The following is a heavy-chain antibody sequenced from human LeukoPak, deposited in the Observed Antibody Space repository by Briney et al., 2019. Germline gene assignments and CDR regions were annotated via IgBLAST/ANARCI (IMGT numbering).Heavy chain of an antibody. D-gene: IGHD4-23*01. Sequence: SETLSLTCAVYGGSFSGYYWSWIRQPPGKGLEWIGEINHSGSTNYNPSLKSRVTISVDTSKNQFSLKLCSVTAADTAVYYCARGHREGGNGDFDYWGQGTLVTVSS. J-gene: IGHJ4*02. CDR3: ARGHREGGNGDFDY. V-gene: IGHV4-34*01. CDR1: GGSFSGYY. CDR2: INHSGST.